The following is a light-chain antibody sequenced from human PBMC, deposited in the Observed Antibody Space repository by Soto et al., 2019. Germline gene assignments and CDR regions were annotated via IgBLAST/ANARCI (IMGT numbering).Light chain of an antibody. Sequence: VLTQSPATLSLSPGGRAILSCRASQTVIRYYVSWYQKKPGQPPRLLIYDASTRATGVPERFSGSGAGADFTLTISSLQRQDYAGYYYQQAVTVRGATTVESK. CDR2: DAS. CDR1: QTVIRYY. V-gene: IGKV3D-7*01. J-gene: IGKJ4*01. CDR3: QQAVT.